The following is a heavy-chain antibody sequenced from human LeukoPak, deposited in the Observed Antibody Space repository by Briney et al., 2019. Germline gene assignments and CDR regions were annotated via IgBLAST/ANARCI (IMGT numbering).Heavy chain of an antibody. D-gene: IGHD3-9*01. J-gene: IGHJ4*02. CDR1: GGSISSGSYY. CDR2: IYTSGST. Sequence: SQTLSLTCTVSGGSISSGSYYWNWIRQPAGKGLEWIGRIYTSGSTHYNPSLKSRVTISVDTSKNQFSLKLSSVTAADTAVYYCARDVMYYDILTGYSPGGYFDYWGQGTPVTVSS. CDR3: ARDVMYYDILTGYSPGGYFDY. V-gene: IGHV4-61*02.